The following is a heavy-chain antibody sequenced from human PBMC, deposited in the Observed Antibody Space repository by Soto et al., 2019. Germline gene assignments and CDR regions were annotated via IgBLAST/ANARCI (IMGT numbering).Heavy chain of an antibody. J-gene: IGHJ4*02. CDR2: IYYSGST. CDR1: GGFISSGGYY. CDR3: ASTQLWLTLIDY. V-gene: IGHV4-31*03. Sequence: SETLSLTCTVSGGFISSGGYYWSWIRQHPGKGLEWIGYIYYSGSTYYNPSLKSRVTISVDTSKNQFSLKLSSVTAADTAVYYCASTQLWLTLIDYWGQGTLVTVSS. D-gene: IGHD5-18*01.